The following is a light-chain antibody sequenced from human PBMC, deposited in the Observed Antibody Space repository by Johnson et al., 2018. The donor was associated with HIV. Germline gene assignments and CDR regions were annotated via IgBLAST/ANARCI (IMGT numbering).Light chain of an antibody. CDR3: GTWDSSLISNV. J-gene: IGLJ1*01. CDR1: DSDIGNNY. V-gene: IGLV1-51*01. Sequence: QSVLTQPPSVSAAPGQKVTISCFGSDSDIGNNYVSWYQQLPGTAPKLLIYDNNKRPSGIPDRFSGSKSGTSATLGITGLQTGDEADYYCGTWDSSLISNVFGPGTKVTVL. CDR2: DNN.